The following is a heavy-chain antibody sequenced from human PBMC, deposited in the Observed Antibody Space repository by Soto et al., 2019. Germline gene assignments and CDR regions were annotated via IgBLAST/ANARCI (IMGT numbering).Heavy chain of an antibody. Sequence: QVQLQQWGAGLLKPSETLSLTCAVYGGSFSGYYWSWIRQPPGKGLEWIGEINHSGSTNYNPSLKSRVTIYVDTSKNQFSLKLSSVTAADTAVYYCAREYGGNSGTFDYWGQGTLVTVSS. J-gene: IGHJ4*02. CDR1: GGSFSGYY. V-gene: IGHV4-34*01. CDR2: INHSGST. CDR3: AREYGGNSGTFDY. D-gene: IGHD2-21*02.